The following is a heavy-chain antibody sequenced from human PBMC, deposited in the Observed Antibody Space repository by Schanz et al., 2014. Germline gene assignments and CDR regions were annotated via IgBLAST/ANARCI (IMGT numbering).Heavy chain of an antibody. CDR3: ARARLRGDGQNVDFDY. J-gene: IGHJ4*02. D-gene: IGHD4-17*01. Sequence: EVQVVESGGGLVQPGGSLRLSCAASGFAFSSFALSWVRQSPGKGLEWVSAISANDYDTYYAPSVKGRFTVSRDNSKNTVYLQMNSLKPEDTAVYYCARARLRGDGQNVDFDYWGQGTLVTVST. CDR2: ISANDYDT. V-gene: IGHV3-23*04. CDR1: GFAFSSFA.